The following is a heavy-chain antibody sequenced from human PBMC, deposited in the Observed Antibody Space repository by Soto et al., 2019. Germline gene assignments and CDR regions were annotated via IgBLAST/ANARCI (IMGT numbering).Heavy chain of an antibody. CDR2: IIPVFGTS. Sequence: QVQLVQSGAEVKKPGSSVKVSCKASGGTFRTESINWVRQAPGRGLEWMGGIIPVFGTSDYAQKFQGRVKMTAAASTTTAYMELSSLRSDDRAVYFCAWAHDLGVNSDAFDIWGQGTMVTVSS. V-gene: IGHV1-69*12. J-gene: IGHJ3*02. CDR3: AWAHDLGVNSDAFDI. D-gene: IGHD2-21*01. CDR1: GGTFRTES.